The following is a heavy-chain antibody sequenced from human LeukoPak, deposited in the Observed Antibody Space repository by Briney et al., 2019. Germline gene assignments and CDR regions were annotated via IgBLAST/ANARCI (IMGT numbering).Heavy chain of an antibody. V-gene: IGHV3-64*01. CDR1: GFTFSSYA. CDR2: ISSNGGST. Sequence: PGGSLRLSCAASGFTFSSYAMHWVRQAPGKGLEYVSAISSNGGSTYYANSVKGRFTISRDNSKNTLYLQMGSLRAEDMAVYYCARGGLLGFDYWGQGTLVTVSS. J-gene: IGHJ4*02. CDR3: ARGGLLGFDY. D-gene: IGHD1-26*01.